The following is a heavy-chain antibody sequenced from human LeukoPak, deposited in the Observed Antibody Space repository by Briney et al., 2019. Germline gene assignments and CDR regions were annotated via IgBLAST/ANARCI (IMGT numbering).Heavy chain of an antibody. J-gene: IGHJ3*02. CDR1: GGSISSYY. V-gene: IGHV4-59*08. Sequence: PSETLSLTCTVSGGSISSYYWTWIRQPPGKGLEWIGYIYYSGSTNYNPSLKSRVTISVDTSKNQLSLKLNSVTAADTAVYYCAKALISGSYSGAFDIWGQGTMVTVSS. D-gene: IGHD1-26*01. CDR3: AKALISGSYSGAFDI. CDR2: IYYSGST.